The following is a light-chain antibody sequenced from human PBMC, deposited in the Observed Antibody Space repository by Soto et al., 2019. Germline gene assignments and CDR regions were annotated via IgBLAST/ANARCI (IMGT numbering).Light chain of an antibody. CDR3: QQYSSSPPYT. J-gene: IGKJ2*01. Sequence: EIVLTQSPGTLSLSPGERATLSCRASQSVSSRYLAWYQQKPGQAPRLLIYVASSRATGIPDRFSGSGSGTDFPLTISRLEPEDFAVYYCQQYSSSPPYTFGQGTRLEIK. CDR1: QSVSSRY. V-gene: IGKV3-20*01. CDR2: VAS.